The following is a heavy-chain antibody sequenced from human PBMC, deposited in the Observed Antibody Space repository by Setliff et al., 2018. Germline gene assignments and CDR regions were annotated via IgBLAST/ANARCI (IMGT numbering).Heavy chain of an antibody. J-gene: IGHJ6*03. CDR3: ARESVVVVTTTNYYYYIDV. D-gene: IGHD2-21*02. V-gene: IGHV1-69*05. CDR2: IIPIFGTT. Sequence: ASVKVSCKAPGGAFSNYGITWVRQAPGQGLEWMGGIIPIFGTTTYAQKFLGRVTITTDESSSTGYMELSSLRSEDTAVYFCARESVVVVTTTNYYYYIDVWGEGTTVTVSS. CDR1: GGAFSNYG.